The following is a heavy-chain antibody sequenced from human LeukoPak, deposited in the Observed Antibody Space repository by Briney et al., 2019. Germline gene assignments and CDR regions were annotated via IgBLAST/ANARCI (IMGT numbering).Heavy chain of an antibody. Sequence: SETLSLTCGVYGGSFSGYYWTWIRQPPGKGLEWIGEINHSGSTNYIPSLKSRVTVSLDTSTNKFSLKLTSVSAADTAVYYCAAGATPTVFWGQGTLVTVSS. V-gene: IGHV4-34*01. CDR2: INHSGST. D-gene: IGHD3-10*01. CDR1: GGSFSGYY. CDR3: AAGATPTVF. J-gene: IGHJ4*02.